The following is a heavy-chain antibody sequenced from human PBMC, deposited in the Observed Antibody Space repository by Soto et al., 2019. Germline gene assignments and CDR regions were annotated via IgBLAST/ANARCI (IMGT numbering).Heavy chain of an antibody. D-gene: IGHD3-10*01. CDR2: ISGSGGST. CDR1: GFPFSRYA. J-gene: IGHJ6*02. Sequence: SLRLSFAAPGFPFSRYAMNWVRQAPGKGLGWVSAISGSGGSTYYADSVKGRFTISRDNSKNTLYLQMNSLRAEDTAVYYCAKDAPAVSFLLDYYYGMDVWGQGTTVTVSS. CDR3: AKDAPAVSFLLDYYYGMDV. V-gene: IGHV3-23*01.